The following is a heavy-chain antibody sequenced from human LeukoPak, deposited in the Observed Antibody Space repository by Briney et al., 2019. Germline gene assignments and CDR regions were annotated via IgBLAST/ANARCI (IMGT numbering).Heavy chain of an antibody. Sequence: PSETLSLTCTVPGGSISSGSYYWSWIRQPAGKGLEWIGRIYTSGSTNYNPSLKSRVTISGDTSKNQFSLKLSSVTAADTAVYYCARDGSYYDSGSYYGWFDPWGQGTLVTVSS. D-gene: IGHD3-10*01. V-gene: IGHV4-61*02. J-gene: IGHJ5*02. CDR3: ARDGSYYDSGSYYGWFDP. CDR1: GGSISSGSYY. CDR2: IYTSGST.